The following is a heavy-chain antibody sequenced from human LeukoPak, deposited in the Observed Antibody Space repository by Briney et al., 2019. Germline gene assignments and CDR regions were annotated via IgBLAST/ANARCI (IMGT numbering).Heavy chain of an antibody. CDR2: IIPIFGTA. CDR3: ARASSESIAARPYWFDP. Sequence: SVKVSCKASGGTFSSYAISWVRQAPGQGLEWMGGIIPIFGTANYAQKFQGRVTITTDESTSTACMELSSLRSEDTAVYYCARASSESIAARPYWFDPWGQGTLVTVSS. V-gene: IGHV1-69*05. D-gene: IGHD6-6*01. J-gene: IGHJ5*02. CDR1: GGTFSSYA.